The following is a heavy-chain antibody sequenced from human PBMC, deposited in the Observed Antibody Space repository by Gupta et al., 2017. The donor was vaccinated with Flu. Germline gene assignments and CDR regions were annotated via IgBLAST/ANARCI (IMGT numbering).Heavy chain of an antibody. D-gene: IGHD2-21*02. J-gene: IGHJ5*02. V-gene: IGHV3-21*01. CDR2: ISSGNSYK. Sequence: EVQLVESGGGLVKPGGSLRLSCAASGFTFSSYTMNWVRQAPGKGLEWVASISSGNSYKHYIDSVKGRFTISRDNAENALYLQMNSLRVEDTAVYFCARVGRCHGHSCHSGWSDWFDPWGQGTPVTVSS. CDR3: ARVGRCHGHSCHSGWSDWFDP. CDR1: GFTFSSYT.